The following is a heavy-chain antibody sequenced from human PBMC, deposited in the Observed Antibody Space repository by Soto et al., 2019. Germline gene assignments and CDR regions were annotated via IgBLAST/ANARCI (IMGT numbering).Heavy chain of an antibody. CDR2: ISSSGSTT. D-gene: IGHD6-25*01. CDR1: GFTFSDYY. CDR3: ARSMKQRLIPLDY. J-gene: IGHJ4*02. Sequence: QVQLVESGGGLVKPGGSLRLSCAASGFTFSDYYMSWIRQAPGKGLEWVSYISSSGSTTKYADSVKGRFTISRDNAKNSLYLQMNILIADDTAVYYCARSMKQRLIPLDYWGQGTLVTVSS. V-gene: IGHV3-11*01.